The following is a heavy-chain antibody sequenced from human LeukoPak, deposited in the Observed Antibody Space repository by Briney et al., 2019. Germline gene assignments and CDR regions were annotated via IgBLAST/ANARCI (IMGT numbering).Heavy chain of an antibody. CDR2: ISYDGSNK. CDR3: AKDPSYYYGSGDPFDY. V-gene: IGHV3-30*18. J-gene: IGHJ4*02. CDR1: GFTFSSYG. Sequence: GRSLRHSCAASGFTFSSYGMHWVRQAPGKGLEWVAVISYDGSNKYYADSVKGRFTISRDNSKNTLYLQMNSLRAEDTAVYYCAKDPSYYYGSGDPFDYWGQGTLVTVSS. D-gene: IGHD3-10*01.